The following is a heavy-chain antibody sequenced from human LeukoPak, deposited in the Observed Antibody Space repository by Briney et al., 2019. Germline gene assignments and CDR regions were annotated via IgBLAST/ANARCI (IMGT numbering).Heavy chain of an antibody. CDR3: ARGSSDMLTGYYRVNWFDP. J-gene: IGHJ5*02. Sequence: PGESLKISCKGSGYSFRNYWIGWVRQMPGKGLEWMGIIYPGDSDTRYRPSFQGQVTISADKSISTAYLQWSSLKASDTAMYYCARGSSDMLTGYYRVNWFDPWGQGTLLTVSS. D-gene: IGHD3-9*01. V-gene: IGHV5-51*01. CDR2: IYPGDSDT. CDR1: GYSFRNYW.